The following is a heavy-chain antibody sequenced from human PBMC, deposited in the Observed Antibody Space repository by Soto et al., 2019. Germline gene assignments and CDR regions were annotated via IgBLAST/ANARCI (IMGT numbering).Heavy chain of an antibody. V-gene: IGHV3-23*01. D-gene: IGHD3-3*01. CDR3: AKDSPYYDFWSGQGWFDP. J-gene: IGHJ5*02. CDR2: ISGSGGST. CDR1: GFTFSSYA. Sequence: EVQLLESGGGLVQPGGSLRLSCAASGFTFSSYAMSWVRQAPGKGLEWVSAISGSGGSTYYADSVKGRFTISRDNSKNTLYLQMNSLRAEDTAVYYCAKDSPYYDFWSGQGWFDPWGQGNLVTVSS.